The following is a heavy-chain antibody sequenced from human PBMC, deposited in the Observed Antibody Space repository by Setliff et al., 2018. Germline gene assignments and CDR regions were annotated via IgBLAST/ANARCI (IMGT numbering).Heavy chain of an antibody. J-gene: IGHJ4*02. V-gene: IGHV4-39*01. CDR1: GGSISSSSYQ. CDR2: IYYSGTA. Sequence: SETLSLTCTVSGGSISSSSYQWGWARQTPGKGLEWVGSIYYSGTAYYNPSLKSRVTISVDTSKNQFSLQVTSVTATDTAVYYCARHEFVGGYYGSVTYRHFDYWGQGILVTVS. CDR3: ARHEFVGGYYGSVTYRHFDY. D-gene: IGHD3-10*01.